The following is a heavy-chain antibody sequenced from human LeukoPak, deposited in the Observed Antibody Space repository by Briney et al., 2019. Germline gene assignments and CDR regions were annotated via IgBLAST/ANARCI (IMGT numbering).Heavy chain of an antibody. J-gene: IGHJ6*03. D-gene: IGHD1-1*01. CDR1: GFGHSNYW. V-gene: IGHV3-7*01. Sequence: GGSLRLSCAVSGFGHSNYWMTWVRQAPGKGLEWVATINQDGSEKYYVDSVKGRFTISRDNVEHSLYLQMNSLRVDDAAVYYCARDFPKIAERCVGACYFYYYMDVWGKGATVTVTS. CDR2: INQDGSEK. CDR3: ARDFPKIAERCVGACYFYYYMDV.